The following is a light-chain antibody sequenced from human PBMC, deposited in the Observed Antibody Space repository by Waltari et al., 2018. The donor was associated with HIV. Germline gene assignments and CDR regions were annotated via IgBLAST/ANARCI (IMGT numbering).Light chain of an antibody. CDR1: RSTFGNDF. V-gene: IGLV1-51*01. Sequence: QSVLTQPPSVSASPGQKVTIPCSLRSTFGNDFVSWYQHLPGSAPKLLIYDNNKRPSGISDRFSGSKSGTSATLGITGLQTGDEADYYCGTWDASLSVGVFGGGTKLTVL. J-gene: IGLJ3*02. CDR2: DNN. CDR3: GTWDASLSVGV.